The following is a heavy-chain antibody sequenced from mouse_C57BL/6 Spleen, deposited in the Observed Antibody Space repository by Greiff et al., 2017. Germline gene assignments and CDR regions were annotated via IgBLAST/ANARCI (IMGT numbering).Heavy chain of an antibody. Sequence: QVQLQQPGAELVRPGSSVKLSCKASGYTFTSYWMHWVKQRPIQGLEWIGNIDPSDSETLYNQKFKDKATLTVDKSSSTAYMQLSSLTSEDSAVYYCARYDGYPYYARDYWGQGTSVTVSS. CDR1: GYTFTSYW. D-gene: IGHD2-3*01. CDR2: IDPSDSET. V-gene: IGHV1-52*01. CDR3: ARYDGYPYYARDY. J-gene: IGHJ4*01.